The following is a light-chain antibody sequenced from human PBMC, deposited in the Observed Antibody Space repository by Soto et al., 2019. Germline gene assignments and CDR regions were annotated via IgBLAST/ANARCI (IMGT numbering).Light chain of an antibody. CDR3: QQRSIWPPT. CDR1: RSVSGY. Sequence: EIVLTQSPATLSLSPGERATLSCRASRSVSGYLAWYQQKPGQAPRLLIYDASNRATGIPARFSGSGSGTDFNLTISSMEPEDFAVYYCQQRSIWPPTFGQGTKVEIK. CDR2: DAS. J-gene: IGKJ1*01. V-gene: IGKV3-11*01.